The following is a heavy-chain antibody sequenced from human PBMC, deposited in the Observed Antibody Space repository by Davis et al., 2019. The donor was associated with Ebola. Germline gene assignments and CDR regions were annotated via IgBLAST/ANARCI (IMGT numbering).Heavy chain of an antibody. Sequence: PSETLSLTCTVSGGSISSYYWSWIRQPPGKGLEWIGYIYYSGSTYYNPSLKSRVTISVDTSKNQFSLKLSSVTAADTAVYYCAGYLGYCTNGVCQEFDYWGQGTLVTVSS. CDR2: IYYSGST. CDR1: GGSISSYY. V-gene: IGHV4-59*12. CDR3: AGYLGYCTNGVCQEFDY. D-gene: IGHD2-8*01. J-gene: IGHJ4*02.